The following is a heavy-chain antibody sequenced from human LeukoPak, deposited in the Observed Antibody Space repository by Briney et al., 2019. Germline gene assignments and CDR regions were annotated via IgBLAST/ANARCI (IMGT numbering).Heavy chain of an antibody. Sequence: PSETLSLTCTVSGGSISSYYWSWIRQPAGKGLEWIGRIYTSGSTNYNPSLKSRVTMSVDTSKNQFSLKLSSVTAADTAVYHCARTYYYDSSGYLNHWFDPWGQGTLVTVSS. CDR1: GGSISSYY. J-gene: IGHJ5*02. CDR2: IYTSGST. V-gene: IGHV4-4*07. D-gene: IGHD3-22*01. CDR3: ARTYYYDSSGYLNHWFDP.